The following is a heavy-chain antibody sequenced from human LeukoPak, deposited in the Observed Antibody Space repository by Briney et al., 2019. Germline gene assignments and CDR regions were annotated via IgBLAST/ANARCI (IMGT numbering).Heavy chain of an antibody. CDR3: ATAEDSSGYLGDAFDI. J-gene: IGHJ3*02. D-gene: IGHD3-22*01. CDR2: IYYSGST. CDR1: GGSISSYY. V-gene: IGHV4-59*01. Sequence: SETLSLTCTVFGGSISSYYWSWIRQPPGKGLEWIGYIYYSGSTNYNPSLKSRVTISVDTSKNQFSLKLSSVTAADTAVYYCATAEDSSGYLGDAFDIWGQGTMVTVSS.